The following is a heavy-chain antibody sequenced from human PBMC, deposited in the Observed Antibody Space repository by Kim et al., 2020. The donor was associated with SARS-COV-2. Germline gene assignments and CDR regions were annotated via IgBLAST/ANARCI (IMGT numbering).Heavy chain of an antibody. V-gene: IGHV4-59*08. Sequence: SETLSLTCIVSNASLDGFYWSWIRQTPGRGLEWIGFIYYKGNTKYSPSLKSRVSLSVETSKNQFFLKLRALTAADSATYYCARLCYYNNSWYLGRWGQGTLVTVSS. D-gene: IGHD3-22*01. CDR3: ARLCYYNNSWYLGR. CDR2: IYYKGNT. J-gene: IGHJ4*02. CDR1: NASLDGFY.